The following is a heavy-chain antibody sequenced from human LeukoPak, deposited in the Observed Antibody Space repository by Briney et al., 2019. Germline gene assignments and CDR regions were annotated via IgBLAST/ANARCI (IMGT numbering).Heavy chain of an antibody. V-gene: IGHV4-59*12. D-gene: IGHD3-9*01. Sequence: PSETLTLTCTASGCTISSYYWSWIRQPPGKGLEWIGYIYYSGSTNYNPSLKSRLTISVDTSNNQFSLKLSTVTAADTAEYYCARGDILTGYYTRGDYDYWGQGTLVTVSS. CDR3: ARGDILTGYYTRGDYDY. CDR2: IYYSGST. J-gene: IGHJ4*02. CDR1: GCTISSYY.